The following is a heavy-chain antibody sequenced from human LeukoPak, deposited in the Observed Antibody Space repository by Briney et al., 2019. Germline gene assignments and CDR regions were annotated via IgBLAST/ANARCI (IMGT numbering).Heavy chain of an antibody. Sequence: SETLSLTCAVYGGSFSGYYWSWIRQPPGKGLEWIGYIYYSGSTNYNPSLKSRVTISVDTSKNQFSLKPSSVTAADTAVYYCARAKPHLDYWGQGTLVTVSS. CDR1: GGSFSGYY. CDR2: IYYSGST. CDR3: ARAKPHLDY. J-gene: IGHJ4*02. V-gene: IGHV4-59*01.